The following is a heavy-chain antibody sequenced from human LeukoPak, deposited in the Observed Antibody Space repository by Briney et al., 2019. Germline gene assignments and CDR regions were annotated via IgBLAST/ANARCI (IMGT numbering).Heavy chain of an antibody. Sequence: GGSLRLSCAASGFTFGNYAMSWVRQPPGNVLECVSGISGSGGSTHYAESVKGRFTISRDNSKDTLYLQLNSLRAEDTAFYYCAKDPSDLGASGSYNYFDYWGQGTLVTVSS. J-gene: IGHJ4*02. CDR1: GFTFGNYA. D-gene: IGHD3-10*01. CDR3: AKDPSDLGASGSYNYFDY. CDR2: ISGSGGST. V-gene: IGHV3-23*01.